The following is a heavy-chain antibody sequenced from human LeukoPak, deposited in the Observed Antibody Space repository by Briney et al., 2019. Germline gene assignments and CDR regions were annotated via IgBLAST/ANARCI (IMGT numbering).Heavy chain of an antibody. J-gene: IGHJ4*02. Sequence: GGSLRVSCAASGFTFGSYAMNWVRQAPGKGLEWVSGISGSGGSTYYADSVKGRFTISRDNSKNTLYLHMNSLSAEDTAVYYCAKVTAVAAKNTYYFDYWGQGTLVTVSS. V-gene: IGHV3-23*01. D-gene: IGHD6-13*01. CDR3: AKVTAVAAKNTYYFDY. CDR1: GFTFGSYA. CDR2: ISGSGGST.